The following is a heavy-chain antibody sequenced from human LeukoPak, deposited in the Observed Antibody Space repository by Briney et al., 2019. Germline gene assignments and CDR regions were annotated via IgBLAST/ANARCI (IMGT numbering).Heavy chain of an antibody. CDR3: AKEYSYGYYYYYYMDV. V-gene: IGHV3-30*02. CDR2: IRSDGSIK. CDR1: GFTFSSYA. Sequence: GGSLRLSCAAAGFTFSSYAMSWVRQAPGKGLEWVAFIRSDGSIKYYADSVKGRFTISRDNSKNTLYLQMNSLRAEDTAVYYCAKEYSYGYYYYYYMDVWGKGTTVTVSS. J-gene: IGHJ6*03. D-gene: IGHD5-18*01.